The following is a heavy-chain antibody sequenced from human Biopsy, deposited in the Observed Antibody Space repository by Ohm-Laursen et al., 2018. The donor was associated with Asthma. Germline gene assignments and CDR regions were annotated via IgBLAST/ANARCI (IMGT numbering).Heavy chain of an antibody. D-gene: IGHD6-19*01. V-gene: IGHV3-53*01. CDR2: IYSGGTS. CDR3: ARGDSSGWSHYYFDY. J-gene: IGHJ4*02. Sequence: SLRLSCAASGFTVSRDRMFWVRQAPGKGLEGVSVIYSGGTSRTADSVRGRFTISRDFSKNTLHLQMHSLRVEDTAVYYCARGDSSGWSHYYFDYWGQGTLVTVSS. CDR1: GFTVSRDR.